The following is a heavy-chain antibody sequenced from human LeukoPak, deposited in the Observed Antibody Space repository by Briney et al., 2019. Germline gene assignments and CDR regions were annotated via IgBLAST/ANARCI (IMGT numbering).Heavy chain of an antibody. D-gene: IGHD3-3*01. CDR2: MNPNSGNT. J-gene: IGHJ3*02. CDR1: GYTFTSYD. CDR3: ARDRGFGFGVVPHDAFDI. Sequence: ASVKVSCKASGYTFTSYDINWVRQATGQGLEWMGWMNPNSGNTGYAQKFQGRVTITRNTSISTAYMELSSLRSEDTAVYYCARDRGFGFGVVPHDAFDIWGQGTMVTVSS. V-gene: IGHV1-8*03.